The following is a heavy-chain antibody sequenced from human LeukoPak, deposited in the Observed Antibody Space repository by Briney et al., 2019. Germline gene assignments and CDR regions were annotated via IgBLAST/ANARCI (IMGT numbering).Heavy chain of an antibody. CDR1: GGTFGSYA. CDR3: ASLHRNSGRTWNYFDY. D-gene: IGHD4-23*01. V-gene: IGHV1-69*04. CDR2: IIPILGIA. J-gene: IGHJ4*02. Sequence: SVKVSCKASGGTFGSYAISWVRQAPGQGLEWMGRIIPILGIANYAQEFQGRVTITADKSTSTAYMELSSLRSEDTAVYYCASLHRNSGRTWNYFDYWGQGTLVTVSS.